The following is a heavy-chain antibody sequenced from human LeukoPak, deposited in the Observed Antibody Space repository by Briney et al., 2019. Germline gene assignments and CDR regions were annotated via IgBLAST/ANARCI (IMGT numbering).Heavy chain of an antibody. D-gene: IGHD3-10*01. CDR2: ISERGGST. V-gene: IGHV3-23*01. Sequence: GGSLRLSCVVSGITLSNYGMSWVRQAPGKGLEGVSGISERGGSTNYADSVKGRFIISGDTSKNTVYLQMNSLRVEDTAVYFCAKRGIVIRAVIIIGFHKEAYYFDYWGQGILVTVSS. CDR1: GITLSNYG. J-gene: IGHJ4*02. CDR3: AKRGIVIRAVIIIGFHKEAYYFDY.